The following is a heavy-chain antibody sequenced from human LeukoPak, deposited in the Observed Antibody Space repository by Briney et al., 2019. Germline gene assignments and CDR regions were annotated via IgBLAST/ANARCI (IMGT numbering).Heavy chain of an antibody. CDR1: GYTFTSYD. CDR2: MNPNSGNT. CDR3: ASGAASDGYYDFWSGPQGYYYYYGMDV. V-gene: IGHV1-8*01. Sequence: ASVKVSCKASGYTFTSYDINWVQQATGQGLEWMGWMNPNSGNTGYAQKFQGRVTMTRNTSISTAYMELSSLRSEDTAVYYCASGAASDGYYDFWSGPQGYYYYYGMDVWGQGTTVTVSS. D-gene: IGHD3-3*01. J-gene: IGHJ6*02.